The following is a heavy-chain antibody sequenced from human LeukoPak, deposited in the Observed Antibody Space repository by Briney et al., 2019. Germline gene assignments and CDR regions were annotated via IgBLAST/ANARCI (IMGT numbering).Heavy chain of an antibody. J-gene: IGHJ4*02. D-gene: IGHD1-26*01. CDR2: IFYSGNT. CDR1: DVSISSYY. Sequence: SETLSLTCTVSDVSISSYYWSWIRQPPGKGLEWIGYIFYSGNTIYNPSLRSRVTISADTSKNHFSLRLRSVTAADTAVYYCARLAAISGSDYPDDWGQGTLVTVSS. CDR3: ARLAAISGSDYPDD. V-gene: IGHV4-59*08.